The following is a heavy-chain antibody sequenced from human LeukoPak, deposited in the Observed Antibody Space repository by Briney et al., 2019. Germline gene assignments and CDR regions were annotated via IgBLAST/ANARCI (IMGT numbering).Heavy chain of an antibody. Sequence: GGSLRLSCAASGFTFSYYSMNWVRQAPGKGLEWVANIKQDGSEKYYVDSVKGRFTISRDNAKNSLYLQMNSLRAEDTAVYYCARDRRGYDFWSGYYLFDYWGQGTLVTVSS. CDR3: ARDRRGYDFWSGYYLFDY. V-gene: IGHV3-7*01. CDR1: GFTFSYYS. D-gene: IGHD3-3*01. J-gene: IGHJ4*02. CDR2: IKQDGSEK.